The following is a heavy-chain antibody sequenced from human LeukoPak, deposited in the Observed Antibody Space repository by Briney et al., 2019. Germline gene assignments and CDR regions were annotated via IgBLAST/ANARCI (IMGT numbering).Heavy chain of an antibody. CDR3: ARGGLYGDYYFDY. CDR1: GFTFTSYW. Sequence: GGSLRLSCAASGFTFTSYWMTWVRQAPGKGLEWVANTKHDGSERYYVDSVKGRFTISRDNVKNSLFLQMDSLRAEDTAVYYCARGGLYGDYYFDYWGQGTRVTVTS. CDR2: TKHDGSER. J-gene: IGHJ4*02. V-gene: IGHV3-7*04. D-gene: IGHD2-21*02.